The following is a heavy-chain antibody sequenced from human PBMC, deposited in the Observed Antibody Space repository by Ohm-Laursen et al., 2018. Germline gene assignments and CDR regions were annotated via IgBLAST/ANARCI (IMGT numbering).Heavy chain of an antibody. J-gene: IGHJ4*02. D-gene: IGHD2-15*01. V-gene: IGHV3-74*01. Sequence: SLRLSCTATGFTFSSYWMHRARQAPGKGLVWVSRINSDGSTTSYADSVKGRFTISRDNAKNTLYLQMNSLRAEDTAVYYCVRVMVAAATPNNWGQGTLVTVSS. CDR3: VRVMVAAATPNN. CDR1: GFTFSSYW. CDR2: INSDGSTT.